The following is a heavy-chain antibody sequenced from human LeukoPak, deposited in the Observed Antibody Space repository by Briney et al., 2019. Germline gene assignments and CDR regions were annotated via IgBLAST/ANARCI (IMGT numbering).Heavy chain of an antibody. J-gene: IGHJ4*02. V-gene: IGHV1-69*05. CDR1: GGTFSGYA. D-gene: IGHD3-10*01. CDR3: ARVVYGSGSYGFDY. Sequence: SVKVSCKASGGTFSGYAISWVRQAPGQGLEWMGRIIPIFGTANYAQKFQGRVTITTDESTSTAYMELSSLRSEDTAVYYCARVVYGSGSYGFDYCGQGTLVTVSS. CDR2: IIPIFGTA.